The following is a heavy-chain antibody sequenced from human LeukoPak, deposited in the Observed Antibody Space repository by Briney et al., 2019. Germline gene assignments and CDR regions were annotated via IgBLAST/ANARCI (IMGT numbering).Heavy chain of an antibody. Sequence: PSETLSLTCTVSGGSISSYYWSWIRQPSGKGLEWIGYIFYSGSTNYNPSLNSRVTISVDTSKNQFSLKLSSVTAADTAVYYCARSPSGGWYNWFDPWGQGTLVTVSS. CDR2: IFYSGST. J-gene: IGHJ5*02. CDR3: ARSPSGGWYNWFDP. V-gene: IGHV4-59*08. D-gene: IGHD6-19*01. CDR1: GGSISSYY.